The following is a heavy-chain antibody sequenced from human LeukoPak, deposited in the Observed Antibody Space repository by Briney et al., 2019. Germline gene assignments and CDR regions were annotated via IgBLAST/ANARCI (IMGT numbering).Heavy chain of an antibody. CDR2: ITNDGSGT. CDR3: ARDGGYIYDY. CDR1: GFSFSRYS. V-gene: IGHV3-74*01. J-gene: IGHJ4*02. D-gene: IGHD5-24*01. Sequence: GGSLRLSCEGSGFSFSRYSMEWVRQTPGKEPVWVSLITNDGSGTDYADSVRGRFTISRDNTKNTLYLQMNSLRAEDTAVYYCARDGGYIYDYWGQGTLVTVSS.